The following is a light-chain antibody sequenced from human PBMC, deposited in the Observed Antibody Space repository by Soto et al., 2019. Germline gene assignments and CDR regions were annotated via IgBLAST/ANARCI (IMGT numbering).Light chain of an antibody. V-gene: IGKV1-5*01. CDR1: QPISSW. J-gene: IGKJ1*01. CDR3: QQYENYWT. Sequence: DIQMTQSPPTLSASVGDRVTITCRASQPISSWLALYHQQPGKAPKLLIYDASNLESGVPSRFSGSGSGTEFTITISSLQPEDFGIYYCQQYENYWTFGQGTKVEIK. CDR2: DAS.